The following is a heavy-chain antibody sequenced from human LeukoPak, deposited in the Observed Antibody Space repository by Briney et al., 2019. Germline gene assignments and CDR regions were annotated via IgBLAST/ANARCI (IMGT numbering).Heavy chain of an antibody. J-gene: IGHJ4*02. V-gene: IGHV3-15*01. CDR1: GFTFNNAW. Sequence: KTGGSLRLSCAGSGFTFNNAWLSWVRQAPGKGLEWVGLIKSKTDGGTTEYAAPVKGRFSISRDDSRNTLYLQMNILKTEDTAVYYCTTDLSVDTAMAYWGQGTLVTVSS. CDR3: TTDLSVDTAMAY. D-gene: IGHD5-18*01. CDR2: IKSKTDGGTT.